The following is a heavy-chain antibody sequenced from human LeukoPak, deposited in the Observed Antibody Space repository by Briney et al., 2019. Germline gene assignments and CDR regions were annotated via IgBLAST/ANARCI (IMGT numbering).Heavy chain of an antibody. Sequence: GESLQISCKGSGYSFTSYWIGWVRQLPGKGLEWMGIIYPGDSDTRYSPSFQGQVTISADKSISTTYLQWSSLKASDTAMYYCARLRRDWFDPWGQGTLVTVSS. CDR1: GYSFTSYW. CDR3: ARLRRDWFDP. V-gene: IGHV5-51*01. J-gene: IGHJ5*02. CDR2: IYPGDSDT.